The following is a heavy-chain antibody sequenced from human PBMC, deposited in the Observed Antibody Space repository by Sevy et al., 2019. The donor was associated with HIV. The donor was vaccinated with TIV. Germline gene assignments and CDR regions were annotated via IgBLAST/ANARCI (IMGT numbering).Heavy chain of an antibody. Sequence: GGSLRLSCAASGFTFSDYAMTWVRQAPGKGLEWVSAISGSGRNTYYVDSVKGRFTISRDNSKSTLYLQMNSLRAEDTAIYYCAKDLTSLMTSVTAFDYWRQGTLVTVSS. CDR1: GFTFSDYA. D-gene: IGHD4-17*01. J-gene: IGHJ4*02. CDR2: ISGSGRNT. CDR3: AKDLTSLMTSVTAFDY. V-gene: IGHV3-23*01.